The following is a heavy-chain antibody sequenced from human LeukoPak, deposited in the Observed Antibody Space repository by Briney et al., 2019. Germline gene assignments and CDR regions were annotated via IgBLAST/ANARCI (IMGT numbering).Heavy chain of an antibody. D-gene: IGHD3-10*01. CDR2: ISSSSNTI. Sequence: PGGSLRLSCAASGFTFSSYSMNWVRQAPGKGLEWVSYISSSSNTIHYAESVKGRFTISRDNAKNSLYLQMNSLRAEDTAVYYCAKGQFGELLEDGLFDYWGQGTLVTVSS. CDR3: AKGQFGELLEDGLFDY. J-gene: IGHJ4*02. CDR1: GFTFSSYS. V-gene: IGHV3-48*01.